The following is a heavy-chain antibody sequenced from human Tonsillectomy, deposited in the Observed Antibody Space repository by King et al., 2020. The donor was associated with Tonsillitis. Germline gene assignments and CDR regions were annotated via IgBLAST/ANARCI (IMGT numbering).Heavy chain of an antibody. CDR1: GGSISSYY. J-gene: IGHJ6*02. Sequence: VQLQESGPGLVKPSETLSLTCTVSGGSISSYYWSWIRQPPGKGLEWIGYIYYSGSTNYNPSLKSRVTISVDPAKNHFSLKLRSVTAADSAVYYCARDGAAAEVNYGMDVWGQGTTVTVSS. D-gene: IGHD6-13*01. CDR3: ARDGAAAEVNYGMDV. CDR2: IYYSGST. V-gene: IGHV4-59*01.